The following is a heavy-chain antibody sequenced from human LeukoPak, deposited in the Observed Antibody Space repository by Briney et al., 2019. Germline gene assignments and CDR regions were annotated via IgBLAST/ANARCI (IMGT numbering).Heavy chain of an antibody. CDR3: ARAKTGSSHNWFDP. CDR1: GGTFISYA. Sequence: ASVKVSCKASGGTFISYAISWVRQAPGQGLEWMGGIIPIFGTANYAQKFQGRVTITADESTSTAYMELSSLRSEDTAVYYCARAKTGSSHNWFDPWGQGTLVTVSS. J-gene: IGHJ5*02. CDR2: IIPIFGTA. V-gene: IGHV1-69*13. D-gene: IGHD3-10*01.